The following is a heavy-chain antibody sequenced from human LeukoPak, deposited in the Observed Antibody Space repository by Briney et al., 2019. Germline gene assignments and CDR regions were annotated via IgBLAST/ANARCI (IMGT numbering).Heavy chain of an antibody. CDR2: ISGSGGST. CDR3: ARKTGDC. V-gene: IGHV3-23*01. Sequence: GGSLRLSCAASGFTFSSYAMSWVRQAPGKGLEWVSAISGSGGSTYYADSVKGRFTVSRDNAKNSPYLQMNSLRVEDTAVYYCARKTGDCWGQGTLVIVSS. CDR1: GFTFSSYA. D-gene: IGHD1-14*01. J-gene: IGHJ4*02.